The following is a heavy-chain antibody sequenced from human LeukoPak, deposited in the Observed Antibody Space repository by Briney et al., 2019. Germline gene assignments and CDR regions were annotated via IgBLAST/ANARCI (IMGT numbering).Heavy chain of an antibody. CDR1: GGSISSYY. J-gene: IGHJ1*01. V-gene: IGHV4-59*01. CDR2: IYYSGST. Sequence: SETLSLTCTVSGGSISSYYWSWIRQPPGKGLEWIGYIYYSGSTNYNPSLKSRVTISVYTSENQFSVKLSSVTAADTAVYYCARLKYYYDSSGYRAEYFQHWGQGTLVTVSS. D-gene: IGHD3-22*01. CDR3: ARLKYYYDSSGYRAEYFQH.